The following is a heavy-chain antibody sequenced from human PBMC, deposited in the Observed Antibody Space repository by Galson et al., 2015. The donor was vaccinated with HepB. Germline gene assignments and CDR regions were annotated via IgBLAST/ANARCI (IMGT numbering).Heavy chain of an antibody. CDR2: ISVSCGST. Sequence: SLRLSCAASGFTFSSYAMSWVRKAPGKGLEWVSAISVSCGSTYYADSVKGRFTISRDNSKNTLYLQMNSLRAEDTAVYYCAKCSTLLWFGVNWFDPWGQGTLVTVSS. CDR1: GFTFSSYA. V-gene: IGHV3-23*01. J-gene: IGHJ5*02. D-gene: IGHD3-10*01. CDR3: AKCSTLLWFGVNWFDP.